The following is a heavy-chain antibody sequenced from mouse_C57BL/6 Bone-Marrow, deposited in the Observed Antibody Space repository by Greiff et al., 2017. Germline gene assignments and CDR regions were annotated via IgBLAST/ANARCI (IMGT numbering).Heavy chain of an antibody. CDR2: INPYNGDT. J-gene: IGHJ4*01. Sequence: VQLKESGPELVKPGASVKISCKASGYSFTGYFMNWVMQSHGKSLEWIGRINPYNGDTFYNQKFKGKATLTVDKSSSTAHMELRSLTSEDSAVYYCAREGDYYGSSPYAMDYWGQGTSVTVSS. V-gene: IGHV1-20*01. CDR3: AREGDYYGSSPYAMDY. CDR1: GYSFTGYF. D-gene: IGHD1-1*01.